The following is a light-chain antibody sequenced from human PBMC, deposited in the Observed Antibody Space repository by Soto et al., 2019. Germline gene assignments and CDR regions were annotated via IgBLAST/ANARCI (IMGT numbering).Light chain of an antibody. CDR1: QSVSNK. Sequence: EVVMRQSPATLSVSPGETATLSCRASQSVSNKLAWYQQRPGQAPRLLIYAADTRATGIPDRFSGSGSGREFTLTFSSLQSEDFAVYYCQQYNNWPPWTFGQGTKVEVK. CDR2: AAD. J-gene: IGKJ1*01. V-gene: IGKV3-15*01. CDR3: QQYNNWPPWT.